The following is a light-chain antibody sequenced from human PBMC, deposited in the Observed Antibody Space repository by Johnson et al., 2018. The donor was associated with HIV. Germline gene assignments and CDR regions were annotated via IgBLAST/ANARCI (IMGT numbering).Light chain of an antibody. J-gene: IGLJ1*01. CDR1: SSNIGNNY. V-gene: IGLV1-51*01. CDR3: GTWDSSLSAYV. CDR2: DNN. Sequence: QSVLTQPPSVSAAPGQKVTISCSGSSSNIGNNYVSWYQQVPGAAPKLLIYDNNKRPSGIPDRFSGSTSGTSATLCLTGLQTGDEADYYCGTWDSSLSAYVFGTGTKVTVL.